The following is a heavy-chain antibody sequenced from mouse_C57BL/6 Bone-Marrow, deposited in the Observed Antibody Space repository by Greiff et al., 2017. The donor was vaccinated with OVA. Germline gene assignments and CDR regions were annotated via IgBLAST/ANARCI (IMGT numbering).Heavy chain of an antibody. CDR1: GYSITSGYY. J-gene: IGHJ3*01. D-gene: IGHD1-1*01. CDR3: ARALYYYGSSAWFAY. V-gene: IGHV3-6*01. CDR2: ISYDGSN. Sequence: EVHLVESGPGLVKPSQSLSLTCSVTGYSITSGYYWNWIRQFPGNKLEWMGYISYDGSNNYNPSLKNRISITRDTSKNQFFLKLNSVTTEDTATYYCARALYYYGSSAWFAYWGQGTLVTVSA.